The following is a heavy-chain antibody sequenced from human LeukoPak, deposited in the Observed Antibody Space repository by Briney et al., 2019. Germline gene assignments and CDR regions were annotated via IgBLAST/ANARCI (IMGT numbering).Heavy chain of an antibody. CDR2: INPNSGGT. CDR1: GYTFTSYG. V-gene: IGHV1-2*02. CDR3: ARVRCSSTSCYSWFDP. D-gene: IGHD2-2*02. Sequence: ASVKVSCKASGYTFTSYGISWVRQAPGQGLEWMGWINPNSGGTNYAQKFQGRVTMTRDTSISTAYMELSRLRSDDTAVYYCARVRCSSTSCYSWFDPWGQGTLVTVSS. J-gene: IGHJ5*02.